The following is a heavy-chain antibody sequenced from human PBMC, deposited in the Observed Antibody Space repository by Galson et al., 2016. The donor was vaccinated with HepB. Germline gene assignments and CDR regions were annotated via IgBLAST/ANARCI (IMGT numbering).Heavy chain of an antibody. V-gene: IGHV3-23*01. CDR3: GKHGGFDY. D-gene: IGHD3-16*01. Sequence: SLRLSCAASGFSFSTSGMSWVRQTPGSGLEWVSGITGSGAITHYAASVKGRFTISRDNPKNTLYLYMNSLRAGDTAVYYCGKHGGFDYWGQGALVTVSS. CDR1: GFSFSTSG. CDR2: ITGSGAIT. J-gene: IGHJ4*02.